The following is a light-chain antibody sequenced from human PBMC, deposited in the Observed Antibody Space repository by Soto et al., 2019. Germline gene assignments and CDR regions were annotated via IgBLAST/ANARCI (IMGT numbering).Light chain of an antibody. Sequence: EIVMTQSPATLSVSPGETATLSCRASQYVSNNVSWYQQKPGQAPSPLILGASTRATGVPARFSGSGSGTEFTLSISSLQSEDFAVYYCKQYKEWPPFTFGQGT. V-gene: IGKV3-15*01. J-gene: IGKJ5*01. CDR1: QYVSNN. CDR3: KQYKEWPPFT. CDR2: GAS.